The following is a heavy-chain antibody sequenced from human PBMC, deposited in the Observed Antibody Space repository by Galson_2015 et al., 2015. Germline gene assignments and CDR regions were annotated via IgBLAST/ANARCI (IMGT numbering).Heavy chain of an antibody. V-gene: IGHV5-51*01. CDR3: ARLMVQGGSCDGCDWFDP. CDR2: IYPGDSDT. D-gene: IGHD3-10*01. J-gene: IGHJ5*02. Sequence: SGAAVKKPGESLQISFKGSLSDFSKYWIGWVRQLPGKGLEWMGIIYPGDSDTRYSPSFQGQFTMSADKSISTAYLQWRSLKASDTAMYYCARLMVQGGSCDGCDWFDPWGQGTLVTVSS. CDR1: LSDFSKYW.